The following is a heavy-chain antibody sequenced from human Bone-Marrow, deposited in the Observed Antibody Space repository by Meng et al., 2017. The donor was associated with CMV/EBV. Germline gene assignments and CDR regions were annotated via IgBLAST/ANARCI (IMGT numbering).Heavy chain of an antibody. Sequence: GESLKISCAASGFTFSTYSMNWVRQAPGKGLEWVSSISDSSSYIKYADSVRGRFIISRDNVKNSLSLQMNSLRAEDTAVYYCARSGYDSSGYYAGWFVPWGQGTLVTVSS. CDR2: ISDSSSYI. CDR3: ARSGYDSSGYYAGWFVP. D-gene: IGHD3-22*01. CDR1: GFTFSTYS. V-gene: IGHV3-21*06. J-gene: IGHJ5*02.